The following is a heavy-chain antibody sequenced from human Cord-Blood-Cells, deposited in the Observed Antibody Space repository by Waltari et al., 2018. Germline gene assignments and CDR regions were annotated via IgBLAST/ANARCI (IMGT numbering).Heavy chain of an antibody. D-gene: IGHD1-7*01. CDR2: INPNSGGT. CDR1: GYTFTGYY. V-gene: IGHV1-2*02. Sequence: QVQLVQSGAEVKKPGASVKVSCKASGYTFTGYYMHWVRQAPGQGLEWMGWINPNSGGTNDAQKFQGRVTMTRDTSISTAYMELSRLRSDDTAVYYCARDLGGTTAFDIWGQGTMVTVSS. CDR3: ARDLGGTTAFDI. J-gene: IGHJ3*02.